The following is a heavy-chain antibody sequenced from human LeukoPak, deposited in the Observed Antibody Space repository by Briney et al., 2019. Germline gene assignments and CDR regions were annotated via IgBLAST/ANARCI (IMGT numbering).Heavy chain of an antibody. V-gene: IGHV4-39*01. CDR3: ASRVLLWFGELFPPYYFDY. J-gene: IGHJ4*02. D-gene: IGHD3-10*01. CDR1: GGSISSSSYY. Sequence: SETLSLTCTVSGGSISSSSYYWGWIRQPPGKGLEWIGSIYYSGSTYYNPSLKSRATISVDTSKNQFSLKLSSVTAADTAVYYCASRVLLWFGELFPPYYFDYWGQGTLVTVSS. CDR2: IYYSGST.